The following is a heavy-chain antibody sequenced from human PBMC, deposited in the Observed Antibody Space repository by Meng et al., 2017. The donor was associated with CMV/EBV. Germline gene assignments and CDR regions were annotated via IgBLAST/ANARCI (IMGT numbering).Heavy chain of an antibody. D-gene: IGHD6-19*01. J-gene: IGHJ4*02. CDR1: GFTFSSYA. Sequence: GESLKISCAASGFTFSSYAMSWVRQAPGKGLEWVSAISGSGGSTYYADSVKGRFTISRDNSKNTLYLQMNSLRAEDTAVYYCAKDGVVGWHENRAGYWGQGTLVTVSS. V-gene: IGHV3-23*01. CDR3: AKDGVVGWHENRAGY. CDR2: ISGSGGST.